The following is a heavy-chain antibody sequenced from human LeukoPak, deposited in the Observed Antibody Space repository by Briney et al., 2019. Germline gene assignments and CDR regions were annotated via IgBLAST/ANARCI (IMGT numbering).Heavy chain of an antibody. CDR1: GYTFTSYG. V-gene: IGHV1-18*01. Sequence: ASVRVSCKASGYTFTSYGISWVRQAPGQGLEWMGWISAYNGNTNYAQKLQGRVTMTTDTSTSTAYMELRSLRSDDTAVYYCARGHPLTYSSSSVNYYYYMDVWGKGTTVTVSS. D-gene: IGHD6-6*01. CDR3: ARGHPLTYSSSSVNYYYYMDV. J-gene: IGHJ6*03. CDR2: ISAYNGNT.